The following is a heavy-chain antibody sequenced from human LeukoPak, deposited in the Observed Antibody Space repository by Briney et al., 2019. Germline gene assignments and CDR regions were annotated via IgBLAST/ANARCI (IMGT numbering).Heavy chain of an antibody. CDR1: GNTFTDFY. CDR3: ARDSGIPYSSSSPSDY. CDR2: INPSGGST. Sequence: GASVKVSCKTSGNTFTDFYFHWVRQAPGQGLEWMGIINPSGGSTSYAQKFQGRVTMTRDMSTSTVYMELSSLRSEDTAVYYCARDSGIPYSSSSPSDYWGQGTLVTVSS. J-gene: IGHJ4*02. D-gene: IGHD6-6*01. V-gene: IGHV1-46*01.